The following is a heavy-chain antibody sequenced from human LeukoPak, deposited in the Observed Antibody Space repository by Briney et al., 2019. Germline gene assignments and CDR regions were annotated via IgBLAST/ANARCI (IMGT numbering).Heavy chain of an antibody. Sequence: SETLSLTCTVSGGSISSSSYYWSWIRQPAGKGLEWIGRIYTSGSTNYNPSLKSRVTMSVDTSKNQFSLKLSSVTAADTAVYYCARQRLAARPEPYYFDYWGQGTLVTVSS. J-gene: IGHJ4*02. V-gene: IGHV4-61*02. D-gene: IGHD6-6*01. CDR3: ARQRLAARPEPYYFDY. CDR1: GGSISSSSYY. CDR2: IYTSGST.